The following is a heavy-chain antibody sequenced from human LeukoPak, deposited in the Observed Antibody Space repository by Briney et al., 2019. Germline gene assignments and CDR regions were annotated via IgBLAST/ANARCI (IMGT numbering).Heavy chain of an antibody. V-gene: IGHV7-4-1*02. D-gene: IGHD5-12*01. CDR2: INTNTGNP. CDR1: GYTFTSYA. Sequence: ASVKVSCKASGYTFTSYAMNWVRQAPGQGLEWMGWINTNTGNPTYAQGFTGRFVFSLDTSVSTAYLQISSLKAEDTAVYYCARHNGLVATIWADYYGMDVWGQGTTVTVSS. CDR3: ARHNGLVATIWADYYGMDV. J-gene: IGHJ6*02.